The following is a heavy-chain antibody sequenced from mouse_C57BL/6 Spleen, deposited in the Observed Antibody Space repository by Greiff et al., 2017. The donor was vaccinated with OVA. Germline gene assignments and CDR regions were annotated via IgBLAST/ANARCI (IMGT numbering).Heavy chain of an antibody. CDR2: INYDGSST. V-gene: IGHV5-16*01. CDR1: GFTFSDYY. Sequence: EVHLVESEGGLVQPGRSMKLSCTASGFTFSDYYMAWVRQVPEKGLEWVANINYDGSSTYYLDSLKSRFIISRDNAKNILYLQMSSLKSEDTATYYCAREGGSSFDYWGQGTTLTVSS. D-gene: IGHD1-1*01. CDR3: AREGGSSFDY. J-gene: IGHJ2*01.